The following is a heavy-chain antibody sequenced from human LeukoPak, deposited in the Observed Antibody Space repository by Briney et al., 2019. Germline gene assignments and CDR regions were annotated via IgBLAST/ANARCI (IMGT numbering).Heavy chain of an antibody. Sequence: PGGSLRLSWAASGXTFISYTMGWVRQAPGKGLEWVSAITGSGGSTSYADSVKGRFTISRDNSRSTLFLQMNTLRAEDTAVYYCAKKVVMGPTGGFDPWGQGTLVTVSS. J-gene: IGHJ5*02. D-gene: IGHD1-26*01. CDR3: AKKVVMGPTGGFDP. CDR1: GXTFISYT. CDR2: ITGSGGST. V-gene: IGHV3-23*01.